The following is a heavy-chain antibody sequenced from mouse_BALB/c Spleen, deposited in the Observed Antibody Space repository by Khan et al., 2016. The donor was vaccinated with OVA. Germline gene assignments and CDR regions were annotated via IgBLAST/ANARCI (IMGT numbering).Heavy chain of an antibody. J-gene: IGHJ4*01. Sequence: QIQLVQSGPELKKPGETVKISCKASGYTFTNYGMNWVKQAPGKGLKWMGWINTYTGEPTYADDFKGRFAFSLETSASTAYLQINNLKNVDTATYFCAREVGYLYAMDYWGQGTSVTVSS. CDR1: GYTFTNYG. V-gene: IGHV9-3-1*01. CDR2: INTYTGEP. D-gene: IGHD1-2*01. CDR3: AREVGYLYAMDY.